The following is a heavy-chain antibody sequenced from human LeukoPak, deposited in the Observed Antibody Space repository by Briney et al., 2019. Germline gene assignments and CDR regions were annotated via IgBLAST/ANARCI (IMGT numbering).Heavy chain of an antibody. CDR2: IWYDGSHD. CDR1: GFTFRTYG. D-gene: IGHD4-11*01. CDR3: ARNDYTDYKDALDI. J-gene: IGHJ3*02. V-gene: IGHV3-33*01. Sequence: PGGSLRLSCAASGFTFRTYGMHWVRQAPGTGLEWVASIWYDGSHDNYVDSVKGRFTISRDNSRNTLYLQMNSLRVEDTAMYYCARNDYTDYKDALDIWGRGTKVTVSS.